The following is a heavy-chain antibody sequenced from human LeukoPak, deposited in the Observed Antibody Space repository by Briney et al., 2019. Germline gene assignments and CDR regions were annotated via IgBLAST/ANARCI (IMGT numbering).Heavy chain of an antibody. J-gene: IGHJ5*02. V-gene: IGHV1-8*01. CDR3: AQTSTSTGWFDP. CDR1: GYTFTSYD. CDR2: MNPNSGNT. Sequence: ASVKVSCKASGYTFTSYDINWVRQATGQGLEWMGWMNPNSGNTGYAQKFQGRVTMTRNTSISTAYMELSSLRSEDTAVYYCAQTSTSTGWFDPWGQGTLVTVSS. D-gene: IGHD7-27*01.